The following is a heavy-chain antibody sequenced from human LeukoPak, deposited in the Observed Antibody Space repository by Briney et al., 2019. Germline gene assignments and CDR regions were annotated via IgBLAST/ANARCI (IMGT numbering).Heavy chain of an antibody. CDR3: ARDTAGTYSWNWFDP. CDR1: GYTFTSYY. D-gene: IGHD1-1*01. V-gene: IGHV1-46*03. Sequence: GASVKVSCKASGYTFTSYYMHWVRQARGQGLEWMGIINPSGGSTSYAQKFQGRVTMTRDTSTSTVYMELSSLRSEDTAVYYCARDTAGTYSWNWFDPWGQGTLVTVSS. J-gene: IGHJ5*02. CDR2: INPSGGST.